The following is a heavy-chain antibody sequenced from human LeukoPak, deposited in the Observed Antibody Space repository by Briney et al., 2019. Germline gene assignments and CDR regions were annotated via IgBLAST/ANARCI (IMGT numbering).Heavy chain of an antibody. Sequence: GGSLRLSCAASAFSFSNYNMNWVRQAPGKGLEWVSSITSSGSYIYYADSVKGRFTISRDNAKNSLYLQMNSLRAEDTAVYYCARGEYGSGSYHIDYWGQGTLVTVSS. D-gene: IGHD3-10*01. CDR1: AFSFSNYN. V-gene: IGHV3-21*01. CDR3: ARGEYGSGSYHIDY. CDR2: ITSSGSYI. J-gene: IGHJ4*02.